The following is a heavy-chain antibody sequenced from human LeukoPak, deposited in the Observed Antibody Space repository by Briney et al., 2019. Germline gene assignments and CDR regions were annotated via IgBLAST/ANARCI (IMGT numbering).Heavy chain of an antibody. CDR3: AKDMEGDYYDSSGYDY. V-gene: IGHV3-9*03. CDR2: ISWNSGSI. J-gene: IGHJ4*02. D-gene: IGHD3-22*01. CDR1: GFTFDDYA. Sequence: GGSLRLSCAASGFTFDDYAMHWVRQAPGKGLEWVSGISWNSGSIGYADSVKGRFTISRDNAKSSLYLQMNSLRAEDMALYYCAKDMEGDYYDSSGYDYWGQGTLVTVSS.